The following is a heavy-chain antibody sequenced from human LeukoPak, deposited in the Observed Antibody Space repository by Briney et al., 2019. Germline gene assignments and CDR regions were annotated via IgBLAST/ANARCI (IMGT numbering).Heavy chain of an antibody. D-gene: IGHD4-17*01. V-gene: IGHV3-43*01. CDR3: AKDDDYGDYNLDY. Sequence: GGSLRLSCAASGFTFDDYTMHWVRQAPGKGLEWVSLISWDGGSTYYADSVKGRFTISRDNSKNSLHLQMNSLRTEDPALYYCAKDDDYGDYNLDYWGQGTLVTVSS. J-gene: IGHJ4*02. CDR1: GFTFDDYT. CDR2: ISWDGGST.